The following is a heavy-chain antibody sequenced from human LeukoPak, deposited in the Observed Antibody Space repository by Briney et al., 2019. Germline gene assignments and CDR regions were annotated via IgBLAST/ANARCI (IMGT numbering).Heavy chain of an antibody. CDR1: GFTLSSSG. V-gene: IGHV3-30*02. Sequence: PGGSLRLPCTASGFTLSSSGMHWVRLPPAKGLEWVSFIQHEGTTEYADSVNDRFTISRDNSKNTIHLEMNSLRPEDTAVYYCAMDFWSTVTTEWGQGTLVTVSS. CDR3: AMDFWSTVTTE. D-gene: IGHD4-17*01. CDR2: IQHEGTTE. J-gene: IGHJ4*02.